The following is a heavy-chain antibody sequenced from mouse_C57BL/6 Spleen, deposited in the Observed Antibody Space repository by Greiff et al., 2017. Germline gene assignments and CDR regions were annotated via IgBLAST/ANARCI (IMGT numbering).Heavy chain of an antibody. CDR1: GYTFTDYE. D-gene: IGHD1-1*01. CDR2: IDPETGGT. CDR3: TSYGSSLRYFDV. Sequence: QVQLQQSGAELVRPGASVTLSCKASGYTFTDYEMHWVKQTPVHGLEWIGAIDPETGGTAYNQKFKGKAILTADKSSSTAYMELRSLTSEDSAVYYCTSYGSSLRYFDVWGTGTTVTVSS. J-gene: IGHJ1*03. V-gene: IGHV1-15*01.